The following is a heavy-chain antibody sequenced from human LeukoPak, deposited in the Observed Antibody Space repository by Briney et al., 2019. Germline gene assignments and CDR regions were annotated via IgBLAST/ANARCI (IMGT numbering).Heavy chain of an antibody. CDR1: GFTFSSYW. CDR2: INSDGSST. CDR3: ARAPNWVAGTAFDY. J-gene: IGHJ4*02. V-gene: IGHV3-74*01. Sequence: GGSLRLSCAASGFTFSSYWMHWVRQAPGKGLVWVSRINSDGSSTSYADSVKGRFTISRDSAKNTLYLQMNSLRAEDTAVYYCARAPNWVAGTAFDYWGQGTLVTVSS. D-gene: IGHD6-19*01.